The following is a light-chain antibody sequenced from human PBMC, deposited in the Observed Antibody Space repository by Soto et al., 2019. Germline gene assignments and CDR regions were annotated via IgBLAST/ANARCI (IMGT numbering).Light chain of an antibody. V-gene: IGKV1-9*01. J-gene: IGKJ1*01. Sequence: DIQLTRSPSFLSASVGDRVTITCRASQGISSYLAWYQQRPGKAPKLLMYGASTLQSGVPSRFSGSASGTTFTLTINNLQPEDFATYYCQQLNNFPRTFGQGTKVE. CDR3: QQLNNFPRT. CDR1: QGISSY. CDR2: GAS.